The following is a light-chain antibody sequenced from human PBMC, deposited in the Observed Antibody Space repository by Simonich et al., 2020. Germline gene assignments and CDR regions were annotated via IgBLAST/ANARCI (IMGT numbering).Light chain of an antibody. Sequence: DIQMTQSPSSLSASVGDRVTITCRASQSISSYLNWYQKKPGKAPKLLIYAASSLQSGVPSRFSGSGSGTEFTLTISSLQPDDFATYYCQQYNSYSWTFGQGTKVEIK. CDR3: QQYNSYSWT. J-gene: IGKJ1*01. CDR1: QSISSY. CDR2: AAS. V-gene: IGKV1-39*01.